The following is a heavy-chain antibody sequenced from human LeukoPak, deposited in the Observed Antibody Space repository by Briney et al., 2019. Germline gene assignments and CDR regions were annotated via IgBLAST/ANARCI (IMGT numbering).Heavy chain of an antibody. Sequence: SETLSLTCAVYGGTFSGYFWGWIRQPPGKGLEWIGEINHRGSTNSNPSLKSRVTISIDTSKNQFSLKLSSVTAADTAVYYCARHLAETVATTAFDYWGQGTLVTVSS. CDR2: INHRGST. D-gene: IGHD5-12*01. J-gene: IGHJ4*02. CDR3: ARHLAETVATTAFDY. V-gene: IGHV4-34*01. CDR1: GGTFSGYF.